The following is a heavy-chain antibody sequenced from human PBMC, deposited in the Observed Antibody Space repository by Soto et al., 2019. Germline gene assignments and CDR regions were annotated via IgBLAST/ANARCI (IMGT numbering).Heavy chain of an antibody. V-gene: IGHV4-31*03. CDR3: ARGDRYCSGGSCSQGNWFDP. CDR2: IYYSGST. D-gene: IGHD2-15*01. CDR1: GGSISSGGYY. J-gene: IGHJ5*02. Sequence: QVQLQESGPGLVKPSQTLSLTCTVSGGSISSGGYYWSWIRQHPGKGLEWIGYIYYSGSTYYNPSLKGRVTISVDTSKNQFSLKLSSVTAADTAVYYCARGDRYCSGGSCSQGNWFDPWGQGTLVTVSS.